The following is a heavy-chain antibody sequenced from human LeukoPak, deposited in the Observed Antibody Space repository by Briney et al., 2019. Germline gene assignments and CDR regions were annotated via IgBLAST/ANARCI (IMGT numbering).Heavy chain of an antibody. Sequence: PGGSLRLSCAAFSGYWMTWVRQAPGKGLEWVSVISGSGGSTFYADSVKGRFTISRDASKNTLFLQMNSLKAEDTALYYCAKESDTAGLNWFDPWGQGTLVTVSS. CDR3: AKESDTAGLNWFDP. V-gene: IGHV3-23*01. CDR1: SGYW. D-gene: IGHD2-21*01. J-gene: IGHJ5*02. CDR2: ISGSGGST.